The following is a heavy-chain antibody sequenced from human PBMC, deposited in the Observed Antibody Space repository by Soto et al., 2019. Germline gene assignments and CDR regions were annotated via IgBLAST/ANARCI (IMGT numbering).Heavy chain of an antibody. CDR3: ARGHRDSSGHRTFDI. Sequence: ASVKVSCKASGYTFTSYDINWVRQATGQGLEWMGWMNPNSGNTGYAQKFQGRVTMTRNTSISTADMELSSLRSEDTAVYYCARGHRDSSGHRTFDIWGQGTMVTVSS. CDR1: GYTFTSYD. CDR2: MNPNSGNT. J-gene: IGHJ3*02. V-gene: IGHV1-8*01. D-gene: IGHD3-10*01.